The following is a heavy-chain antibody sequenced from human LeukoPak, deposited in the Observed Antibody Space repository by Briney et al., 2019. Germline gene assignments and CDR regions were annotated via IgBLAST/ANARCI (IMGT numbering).Heavy chain of an antibody. Sequence: GGSLRLSCAPSGFTFRCYAMSWLRQAPGKGLDWVSGISDSGGSTYYAGSVKGCLTISRDNSKNTLYLQMPSLRADDTAVYYCAKDRVRIAATGVDYWGQGTLVTVSS. J-gene: IGHJ4*02. D-gene: IGHD6-6*01. V-gene: IGHV3-23*01. CDR3: AKDRVRIAATGVDY. CDR2: ISDSGGST. CDR1: GFTFRCYA.